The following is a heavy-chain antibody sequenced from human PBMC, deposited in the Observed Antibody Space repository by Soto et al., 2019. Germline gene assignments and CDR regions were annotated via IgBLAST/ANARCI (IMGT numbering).Heavy chain of an antibody. V-gene: IGHV3-33*01. CDR1: GFTFSGYG. CDR3: ARDGVGATAFWGYLDY. CDR2: IRYDGSNI. J-gene: IGHJ4*01. D-gene: IGHD3-16*01. Sequence: QVQLVESGGGVVQPGRSLRLSCVASGFTFSGYGMHWVRQAPGKGLEWVAIIRYDGSNIYYADSVRGRFAISRDNSKNESFLQMDSLGAEDTAFYYCARDGVGATAFWGYLDYWGHGALVTVSS.